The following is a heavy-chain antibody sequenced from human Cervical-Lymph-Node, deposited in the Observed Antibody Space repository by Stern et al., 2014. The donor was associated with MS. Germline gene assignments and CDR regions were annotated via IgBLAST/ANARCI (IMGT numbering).Heavy chain of an antibody. CDR1: GFTFSNHG. CDR3: VRHGSGLGRRGGYYYGMDV. Sequence: VQLVESGGGVVQPGRSLTLSCVTSGFTFSNHGMHWVRQAPGKGLEWVAGISFDGSDNYYADSVKGRFTISRDNPKDTLSLQMNSLRAEDAARYYCVRHGSGLGRRGGYYYGMDVWGQGTTVTVSS. J-gene: IGHJ6*02. D-gene: IGHD1-26*01. CDR2: ISFDGSDN. V-gene: IGHV3-30*03.